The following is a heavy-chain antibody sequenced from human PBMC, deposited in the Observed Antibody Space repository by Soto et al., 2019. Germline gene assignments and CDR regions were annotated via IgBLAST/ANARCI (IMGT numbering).Heavy chain of an antibody. CDR1: GLTFSSYG. Sequence: QVQLVESGGGVVQPGRSLRLSCAASGLTFSSYGMNWVRQAPGKGLGWVAVIWYDGSNNYYADSVKGRFTISRDNSKNTLYLQMNSLRAEDTAVYYCARRLVDTAMVTESYYYGMDVWGQGTTVTVSS. D-gene: IGHD5-18*01. J-gene: IGHJ6*02. CDR3: ARRLVDTAMVTESYYYGMDV. CDR2: IWYDGSNN. V-gene: IGHV3-33*01.